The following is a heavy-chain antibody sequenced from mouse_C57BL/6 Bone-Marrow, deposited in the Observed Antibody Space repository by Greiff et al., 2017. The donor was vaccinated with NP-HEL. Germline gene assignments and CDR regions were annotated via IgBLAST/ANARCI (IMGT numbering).Heavy chain of an antibody. CDR1: GYTFTSYG. V-gene: IGHV1-81*01. Sequence: QVQLQQSGAELARPGASVKLSCKASGYTFTSYGISWVKQRTGQGLEWIGENYPRSGNTYYNEKFKGKATLTADKSSSTAYMELRSLTSEDSAVYFCARNSNYVWFAYWGQGTLVTVSA. D-gene: IGHD2-5*01. J-gene: IGHJ3*01. CDR3: ARNSNYVWFAY. CDR2: NYPRSGNT.